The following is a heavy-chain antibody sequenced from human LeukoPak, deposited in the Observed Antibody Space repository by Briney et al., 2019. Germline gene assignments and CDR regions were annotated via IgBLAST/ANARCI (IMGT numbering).Heavy chain of an antibody. V-gene: IGHV3-11*04. CDR1: GFTFSDYS. D-gene: IGHD3-22*01. Sequence: GGSLRLSCAASGFTFSDYSMSWIRQAPGKGLEWVSYISSSGSTIYYADSVKGRFTISRDNAKNSLYLQMNSLRAEDTAVYYCARVMYYYDSSGQTYYFDYWGQGTLVTVSS. CDR2: ISSSGSTI. J-gene: IGHJ4*02. CDR3: ARVMYYYDSSGQTYYFDY.